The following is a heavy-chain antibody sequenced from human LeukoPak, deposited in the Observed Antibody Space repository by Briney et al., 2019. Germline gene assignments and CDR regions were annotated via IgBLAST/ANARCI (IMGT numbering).Heavy chain of an antibody. CDR2: ISGSGGST. V-gene: IGHV3-23*01. D-gene: IGHD1-26*01. CDR1: GFIFSGYA. CDR3: AKDRASTVSYAFDI. J-gene: IGHJ3*02. Sequence: PGGSLRLSCAASGFIFSGYAMSWVRQAPGKGLEWVSFISGSGGSTDYADSVRGRFTISRDTSKSTLYLQMNSLRAQDTAIYYCAKDRASTVSYAFDIWGQGQWSPSLQ.